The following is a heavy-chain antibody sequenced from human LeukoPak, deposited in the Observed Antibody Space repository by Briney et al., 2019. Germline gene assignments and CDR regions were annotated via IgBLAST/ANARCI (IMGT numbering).Heavy chain of an antibody. J-gene: IGHJ4*02. CDR3: ARRRGDSSSWSYFDY. Sequence: GGSLRLSCAASGFTFSSYWMSWVRQAPGKGLEWVANIKQDGSEKYYVDSVKGRFTISRDNAKNSLYLQMNSLRAEDTAVYYCARRRGDSSSWSYFDYWGQGTLVTVSS. V-gene: IGHV3-7*01. CDR2: IKQDGSEK. CDR1: GFTFSSYW. D-gene: IGHD6-13*01.